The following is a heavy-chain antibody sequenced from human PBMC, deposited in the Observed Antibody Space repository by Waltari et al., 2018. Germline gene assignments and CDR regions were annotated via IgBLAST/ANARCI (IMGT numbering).Heavy chain of an antibody. J-gene: IGHJ6*02. CDR3: ASEKVDPGYYYGMDV. CDR2: IYYSGST. Sequence: QLQLQESGPGLVKPSETLSLTCTVSGGSISSSSYYWGWIRQPPGKGLEWIGSIYYSGSTYYTPSLKGRVTISVDTSKNQFSLKLSSVTAADTAVYYCASEKVDPGYYYGMDVWGQGTTVTVSS. V-gene: IGHV4-39*01. CDR1: GGSISSSSYY.